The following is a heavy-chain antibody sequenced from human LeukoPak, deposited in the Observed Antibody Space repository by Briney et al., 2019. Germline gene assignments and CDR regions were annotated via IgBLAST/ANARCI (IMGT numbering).Heavy chain of an antibody. Sequence: SETLSLTCTVSGGSISSYYWSWIRQPPGKGLEWIGYIYYSGSTNYNPSLTSRVTISVDTSKNQFSLKLSSVTAADTAVYYCARYPLADWYFDLWGRGTLVTASS. CDR3: ARYPLADWYFDL. CDR1: GGSISSYY. J-gene: IGHJ2*01. V-gene: IGHV4-59*01. CDR2: IYYSGST.